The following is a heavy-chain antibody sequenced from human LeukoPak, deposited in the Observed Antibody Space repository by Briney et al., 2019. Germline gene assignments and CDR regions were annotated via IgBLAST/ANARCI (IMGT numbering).Heavy chain of an antibody. Sequence: SETLSLTCAVSGGSISSGRYSWSWIRQPPGKGLEWIGYIYHSGSTCYNPSLKSRVTISVDKSKNQLSLKLSSVTAADTAVYYCAREQLAGWFDYWGQGTLVTVSS. V-gene: IGHV4-30-2*01. CDR2: IYHSGST. CDR1: GGSISSGRYS. CDR3: AREQLAGWFDY. J-gene: IGHJ4*02. D-gene: IGHD6-6*01.